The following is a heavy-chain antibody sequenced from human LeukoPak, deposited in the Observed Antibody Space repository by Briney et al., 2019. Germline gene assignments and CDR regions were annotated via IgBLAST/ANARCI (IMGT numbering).Heavy chain of an antibody. J-gene: IGHJ3*02. CDR1: GFSVSSNY. Sequence: GGCLRLSCAASGFSVSSNYISWVRQGPGKGLDWLSVIYAGGSTYYGDSVRGRFTISRDNSKNTVYLQMNSMRDDDSAVYFCAGASTRRSALHIWGQCTMVTVSS. CDR3: AGASTRRSALHI. V-gene: IGHV3-53*01. D-gene: IGHD2-2*01. CDR2: IYAGGST.